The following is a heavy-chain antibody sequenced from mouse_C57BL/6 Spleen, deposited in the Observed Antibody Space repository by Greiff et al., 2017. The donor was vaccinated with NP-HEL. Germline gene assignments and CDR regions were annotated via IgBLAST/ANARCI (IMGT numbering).Heavy chain of an antibody. J-gene: IGHJ2*01. D-gene: IGHD2-4*01. CDR3: ARNEGPDDSLFDY. Sequence: VQLQQSGPGLVQPSQCLSITCTASGFSLTSYGVHWVRQSPGKGLEWLGVIWRGGSTAYNAAFISRLSISKDNSKSQVFFKMSSLQADDTAIYYCARNEGPDDSLFDYWGQGTTLTVSS. V-gene: IGHV2-2*01. CDR1: GFSLTSYG. CDR2: IWRGGST.